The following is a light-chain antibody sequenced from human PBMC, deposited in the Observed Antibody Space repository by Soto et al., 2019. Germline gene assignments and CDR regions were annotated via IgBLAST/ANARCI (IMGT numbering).Light chain of an antibody. CDR3: QQYDSSPRT. Sequence: EIVLTQSPGTLSLSPWERATLSWRASQSVSSSYLAWYQQKPGQAPRLLIYRTSNRATGIPDRFSGSGSGTDFTLTISRLEPEDFAVYWCQQYDSSPRTFGQGTKVDIK. CDR2: RTS. CDR1: QSVSSSY. J-gene: IGKJ1*01. V-gene: IGKV3-20*01.